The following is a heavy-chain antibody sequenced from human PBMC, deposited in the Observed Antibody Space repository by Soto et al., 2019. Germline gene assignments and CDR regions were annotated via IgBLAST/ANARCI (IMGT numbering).Heavy chain of an antibody. CDR2: IYWDDDK. CDR3: AHRPSYCSGGSCYSGFDY. Sequence: QITLKESGPTLVKPTQTLTLTCTFSGFSLSTSGVGVGWIRQPPEKALEWLALIYWDDDKRYSPSRKSRLTITKDPSKNQVVLTMTNMDPVDTATYYCAHRPSYCSGGSCYSGFDYWGQGTLVTVSS. D-gene: IGHD2-15*01. V-gene: IGHV2-5*02. CDR1: GFSLSTSGVG. J-gene: IGHJ4*02.